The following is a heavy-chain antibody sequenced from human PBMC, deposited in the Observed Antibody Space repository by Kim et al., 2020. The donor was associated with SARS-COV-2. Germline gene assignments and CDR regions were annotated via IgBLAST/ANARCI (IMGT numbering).Heavy chain of an antibody. V-gene: IGHV1-3*01. Sequence: ASVKVSCKASGYIFTNFAIQWVRQAPGQRLEWMGWINSGTGNTKFSQQFQGRFTFTRDTSANTAYMELSSLGSEDTAVYYCARDLFDTGFDYWGQGTLVAVPS. CDR3: ARDLFDTGFDY. D-gene: IGHD2-8*02. CDR2: INSGTGNT. J-gene: IGHJ4*02. CDR1: GYIFTNFA.